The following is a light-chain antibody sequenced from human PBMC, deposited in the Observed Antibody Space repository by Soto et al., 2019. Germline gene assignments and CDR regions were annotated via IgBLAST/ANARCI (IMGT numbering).Light chain of an antibody. CDR1: QGINNW. V-gene: IGKV1-5*01. CDR3: QQYGNYPLT. Sequence: DIQMTQSPSTLSASVGDRVTITCRASQGINNWLAWYQQKPGKAPKFLIYDASNVESGVPSGFSGSASGTEFTLTISSLQPDDFATYYCQQYGNYPLTFGGGTKVDIK. J-gene: IGKJ4*01. CDR2: DAS.